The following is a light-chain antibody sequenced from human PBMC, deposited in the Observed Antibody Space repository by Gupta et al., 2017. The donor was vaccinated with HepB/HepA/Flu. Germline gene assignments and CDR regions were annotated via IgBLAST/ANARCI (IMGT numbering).Light chain of an antibody. V-gene: IGKV1-39*01. Sequence: DIQMTQSPSSLSESVGDRVTITCRASQSISSYLNWYEQKPRKAPQLLIYAASSLQRGVISNCSGSRGGTDDXLTIIRXQQEDFATYYGQQRNSSHRIVTSCXGTKVDIK. CDR3: QQRNSSHRIVT. J-gene: IGKJ3*01. CDR2: AAS. CDR1: QSISSY.